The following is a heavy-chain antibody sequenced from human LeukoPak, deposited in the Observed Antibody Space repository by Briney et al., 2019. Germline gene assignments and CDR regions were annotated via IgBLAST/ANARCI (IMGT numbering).Heavy chain of an antibody. CDR3: AKDGGYSSSLLYYYYYMDV. Sequence: GGSLRLSCAASGFTFSSYEMNWVRQAPGKGLEWVSYISSSGSTIYYADSVKGRFTISRDNAKNSLYLQMNSLRAEDTAVYYCAKDGGYSSSLLYYYYYMDVWGKGTTVTVSS. CDR2: ISSSGSTI. J-gene: IGHJ6*03. D-gene: IGHD6-13*01. CDR1: GFTFSSYE. V-gene: IGHV3-48*03.